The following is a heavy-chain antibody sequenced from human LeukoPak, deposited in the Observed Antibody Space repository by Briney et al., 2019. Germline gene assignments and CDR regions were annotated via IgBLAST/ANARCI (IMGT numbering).Heavy chain of an antibody. CDR1: GFTFSSHG. J-gene: IGHJ4*02. Sequence: GRSLRLSCAASGFTFSSHGMHWVRQAPGKGLEWVAVISYDGSNKYYADSVKGRFTISRDNSKNTLYLQMNSLRAEDTAVYYCAKDYDSSGYYDYWGQGTLVTVSS. CDR3: AKDYDSSGYYDY. CDR2: ISYDGSNK. V-gene: IGHV3-30*18. D-gene: IGHD3-22*01.